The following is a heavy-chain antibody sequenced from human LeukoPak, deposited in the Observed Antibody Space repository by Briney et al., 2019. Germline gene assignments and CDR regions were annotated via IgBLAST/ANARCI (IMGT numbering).Heavy chain of an antibody. Sequence: SETLSLTCNVSGFSINIGYYWGWIRQPPGEGLEWIGYVYYSGSTNYNPSLKSRVTISLDTSKDQFSLKLTSVTAADTAVYYCARAPIVWSGQLFTYYLDYWGQGILVTVSS. CDR3: ARAPIVWSGQLFTYYLDY. J-gene: IGHJ4*02. V-gene: IGHV4-61*01. D-gene: IGHD3-10*01. CDR1: GFSINIGYY. CDR2: VYYSGST.